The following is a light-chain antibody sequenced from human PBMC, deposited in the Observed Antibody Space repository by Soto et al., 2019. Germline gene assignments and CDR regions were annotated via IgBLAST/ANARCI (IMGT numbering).Light chain of an antibody. Sequence: QSVLTQPPSASGTPGQRVTISCSGSNSNIGSNTVNWYQQLPGTAPKLLIYNDNQRPSGVPDRFSGSKSGTSASLAISGLQSEEEADYYCAAWDDSLIAFGVFGGGTKLTVL. CDR1: NSNIGSNT. J-gene: IGLJ3*02. V-gene: IGLV1-44*01. CDR3: AAWDDSLIAFGV. CDR2: NDN.